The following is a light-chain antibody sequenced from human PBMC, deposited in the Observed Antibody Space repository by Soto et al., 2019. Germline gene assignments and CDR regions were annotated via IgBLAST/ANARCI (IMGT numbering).Light chain of an antibody. J-gene: IGKJ1*01. CDR2: GAS. CDR3: QQYGRSSWT. CDR1: QSVSSSY. Sequence: DIVLTQTPGTLSLSPGERATLSCRASQSVSSSYLAWYQQKPGQAPRLLIYGASIRATGIPDRFSGSGSGTDFTLTISRLEPDDFAVYYCQQYGRSSWTFGQGTKVDVK. V-gene: IGKV3-20*01.